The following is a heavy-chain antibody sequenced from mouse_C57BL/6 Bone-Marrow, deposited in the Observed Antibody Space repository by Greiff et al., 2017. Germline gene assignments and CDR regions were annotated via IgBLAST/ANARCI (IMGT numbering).Heavy chain of an antibody. D-gene: IGHD2-3*01. J-gene: IGHJ1*03. CDR3: VRRWPDGYFDV. V-gene: IGHV10-1*01. CDR1: GFSFNTYA. Sequence: EVQLQESGGGLVQPKGSLKLSCAASGFSFNTYAMNWVRQAPGKGLEWVARIRSKSNNYATYYADSVKDRFTISRDDSESMLYLQMNNLKTEDTAMYYCVRRWPDGYFDVWGTGTTVTVSS. CDR2: IRSKSNNYAT.